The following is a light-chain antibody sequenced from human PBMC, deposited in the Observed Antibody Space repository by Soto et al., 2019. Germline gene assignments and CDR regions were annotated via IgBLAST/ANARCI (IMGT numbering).Light chain of an antibody. V-gene: IGLV2-8*01. J-gene: IGLJ2*01. Sequence: QSALTQPPSASGSPGQSVTLSCTGTSTDVGGYNYVSWYQQHPGKAPKLIIYEVTTRPSGVPDRFSGSKSGNTASLTLSGLQAEDEADYYCSSYSGSNSVVFGGGTKLTVL. CDR3: SSYSGSNSVV. CDR1: STDVGGYNY. CDR2: EVT.